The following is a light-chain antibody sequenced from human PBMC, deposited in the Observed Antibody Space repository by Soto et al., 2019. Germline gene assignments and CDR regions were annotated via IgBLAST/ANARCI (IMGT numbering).Light chain of an antibody. Sequence: QSVLTQPRSVSGSPGQSVTVSCIGTSSDVGDYNSVSWYQQHPGKAPKLMIYDVSKRPSGVPDRFSGSKSGNTASLTISGLHAEDEADYYCCSYVGSYSDVFGIGTQLTVL. CDR2: DVS. CDR3: CSYVGSYSDV. CDR1: SSDVGDYNS. J-gene: IGLJ1*01. V-gene: IGLV2-11*01.